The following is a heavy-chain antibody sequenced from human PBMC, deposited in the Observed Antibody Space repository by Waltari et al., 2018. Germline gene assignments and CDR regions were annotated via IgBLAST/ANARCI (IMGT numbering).Heavy chain of an antibody. V-gene: IGHV1-2*06. CDR2: SNPNSGGT. CDR1: GYTFTGYY. J-gene: IGHJ4*02. Sequence: QVQLVQSGAEVKKPGASVKVSCKASGYTFTGYYMHWVRQAPGQGLEWMGRSNPNSGGTNYAQKFQGRVTMTRDTSISTAYMELSRLRSDDTAVYYCARDHCSGGSCYASDYWGQGTLVTVSS. CDR3: ARDHCSGGSCYASDY. D-gene: IGHD2-15*01.